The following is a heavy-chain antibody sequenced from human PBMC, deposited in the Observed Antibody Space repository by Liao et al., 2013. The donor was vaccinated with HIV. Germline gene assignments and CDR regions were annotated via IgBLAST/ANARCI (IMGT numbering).Heavy chain of an antibody. CDR1: GGSISSAGYS. Sequence: HLQLQESGSGLVKPSQTLSLTCGISGGSISSAGYSWNWIRQTPGKGLEWIGYVYHTGSTYYNPSLKSRVTISVDASKNHFSLKLSSVTAADTAVYYCAREGGGLEDYYYYMDVWGKGTTVTVSS. CDR2: VYHTGST. V-gene: IGHV4-30-2*01. J-gene: IGHJ6*03. CDR3: AREGGGLEDYYYYMDV. D-gene: IGHD3-16*01.